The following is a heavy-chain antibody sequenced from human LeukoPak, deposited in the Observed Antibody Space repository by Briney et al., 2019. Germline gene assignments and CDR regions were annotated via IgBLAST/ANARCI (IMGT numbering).Heavy chain of an antibody. CDR3: AREQRIAENWFDP. J-gene: IGHJ5*02. CDR1: GFTFSSYW. CDR2: INSDGSST. V-gene: IGHV3-74*01. Sequence: GGSLRLSCAASGFTFSSYWMHWVRQAPGKGLVWVPRINSDGSSTSYADSVKGRFTISRDNAKNTLYLQMNSLRAEDTAVYYCAREQRIAENWFDPWGQGTLVTVSS. D-gene: IGHD6-13*01.